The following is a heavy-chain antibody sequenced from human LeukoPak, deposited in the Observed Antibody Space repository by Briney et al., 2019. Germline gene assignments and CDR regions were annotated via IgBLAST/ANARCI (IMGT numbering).Heavy chain of an antibody. J-gene: IGHJ4*02. V-gene: IGHV4-59*01. Sequence: SETLSLTCTGSGGSISTYYWSWIRQPPGKGLEYIGYIYYSGSTNYNPSLKSRVTMSLDTSKNQFSLKLSSVTAADTAVYYCARWYSSGWAFDYWGQGTLVTVSS. CDR2: IYYSGST. D-gene: IGHD6-19*01. CDR1: GGSISTYY. CDR3: ARWYSSGWAFDY.